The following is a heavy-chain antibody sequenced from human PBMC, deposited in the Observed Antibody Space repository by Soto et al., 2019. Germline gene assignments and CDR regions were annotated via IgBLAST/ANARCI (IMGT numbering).Heavy chain of an antibody. V-gene: IGHV5-51*01. J-gene: IGHJ6*02. D-gene: IGHD1-26*01. CDR1: GYTFSNYW. Sequence: PGESLKISCQASGYTFSNYWIAWVRQMPGKGLEYVGIVYPGDSDTRYSPSFQGQVTLSLDTSTSTAYLQWNSLKASDTAMYYCARLRKEHPGVSPYYCAFDFWGRGTTVTVSS. CDR3: ARLRKEHPGVSPYYCAFDF. CDR2: VYPGDSDT.